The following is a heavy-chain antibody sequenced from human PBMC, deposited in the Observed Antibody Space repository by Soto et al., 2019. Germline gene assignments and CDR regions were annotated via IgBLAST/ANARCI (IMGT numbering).Heavy chain of an antibody. Sequence: ASVNVSCKASGGTFSSYTISWVRQAPGQGLEWMGRIIPILGIANYAQKFQGRVTITADKSTSTAYMELSSLRSEDTAVYYCARDSYGSGSYYGVVNWFDPWGQGTLVTVSS. CDR2: IIPILGIA. J-gene: IGHJ5*02. CDR3: ARDSYGSGSYYGVVNWFDP. V-gene: IGHV1-69*04. CDR1: GGTFSSYT. D-gene: IGHD3-10*01.